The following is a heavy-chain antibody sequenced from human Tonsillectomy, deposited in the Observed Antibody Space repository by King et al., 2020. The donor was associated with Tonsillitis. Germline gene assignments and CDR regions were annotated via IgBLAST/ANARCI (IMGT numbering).Heavy chain of an antibody. CDR1: GFTFSDYA. V-gene: IGHV3-21*01. J-gene: IGHJ4*02. D-gene: IGHD3-9*01. CDR3: ASSRSDILTGYPLSPIDY. CDR2: ISSRSSYI. Sequence: VQLVESGGDLVKPGGSLRLSCSASGFTFSDYAMNLVRQAPGKGLEWVSSISSRSSYIYYADSMKGRFSISRDNAKNSLYLQMNSLRVEDTAVYYCASSRSDILTGYPLSPIDYWGQGTLVTVSS.